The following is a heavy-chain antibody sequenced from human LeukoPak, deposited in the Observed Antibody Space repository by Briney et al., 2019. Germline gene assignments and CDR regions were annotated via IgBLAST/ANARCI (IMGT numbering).Heavy chain of an antibody. CDR1: GFTFSSSE. V-gene: IGHV3-48*03. CDR2: ISSSGTTI. CDR3: AREGIAASVDY. Sequence: GGSLRLSCAASGFTFSSSEMNWVRQTPGKGLECVSSISSSGTTIYYADSVKGRFTISRDNSKNTLYLQMNSPRAEDTAVYYCAREGIAASVDYWGQGTLVTVSS. J-gene: IGHJ4*02. D-gene: IGHD6-25*01.